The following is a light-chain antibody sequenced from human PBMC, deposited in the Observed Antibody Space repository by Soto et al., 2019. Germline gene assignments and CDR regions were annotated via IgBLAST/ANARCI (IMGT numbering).Light chain of an antibody. CDR2: WAS. CDR3: QQYYSTPLT. CDR1: QSVLYGSNNKDY. J-gene: IGKJ1*01. V-gene: IGKV4-1*01. Sequence: DIVMTQSPDSLAVSLGERATINCKSGQSVLYGSNNKDYLAWYQQKPGQPPKLLIYWASARESGVPDRFSGSGSGTDFTLTISSLQAEDVAVYYCQQYYSTPLTFGQGTKVEIK.